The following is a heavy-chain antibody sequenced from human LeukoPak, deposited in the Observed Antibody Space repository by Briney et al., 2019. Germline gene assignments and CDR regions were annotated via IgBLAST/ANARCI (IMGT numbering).Heavy chain of an antibody. J-gene: IGHJ6*02. CDR1: GFTFSSYW. V-gene: IGHV3-7*01. Sequence: GGSLRLSCAASGFTFSSYWMSWVRQAPGKGLEWVANIKQDGSEKYYVDSVKGRFTISRDNAKNSLYLQMNSLRAEDTAVYYCGREGCSGGSCQNYYYYGMDVWGQGTTVTVSS. CDR3: GREGCSGGSCQNYYYYGMDV. CDR2: IKQDGSEK. D-gene: IGHD2-15*01.